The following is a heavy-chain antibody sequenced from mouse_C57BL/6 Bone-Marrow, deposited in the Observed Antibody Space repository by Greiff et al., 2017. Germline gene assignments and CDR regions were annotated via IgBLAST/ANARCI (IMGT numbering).Heavy chain of an antibody. CDR3: ARRGSYYYGSSLWFAY. D-gene: IGHD1-1*01. CDR2: IYPGSGST. V-gene: IGHV1-55*01. CDR1: GYTFTSYW. Sequence: VQLQQPGAELVKPGASVKMSCKASGYTFTSYWITWVKQRPGQGLEWIGDIYPGSGSTNYNEKFKSKATLTVDTSSITAYMQLSSLTSEDSAVYYCARRGSYYYGSSLWFAYWGQGTLVTVSA. J-gene: IGHJ3*01.